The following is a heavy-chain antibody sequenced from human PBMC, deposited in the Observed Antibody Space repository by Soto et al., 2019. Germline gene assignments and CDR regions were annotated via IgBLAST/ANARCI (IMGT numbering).Heavy chain of an antibody. Sequence: GESLKISCKDSGYRFTSYWIAWVRQMPGKALEWMGIIYPGDSDTRYSPSFQGQVTISADKSINTAYLQWSSLKASDTAMYYCARVRIQIGDFRSFDYWGQGTLVTVSS. J-gene: IGHJ4*02. D-gene: IGHD1-1*01. CDR1: GYRFTSYW. CDR2: IYPGDSDT. V-gene: IGHV5-51*01. CDR3: ARVRIQIGDFRSFDY.